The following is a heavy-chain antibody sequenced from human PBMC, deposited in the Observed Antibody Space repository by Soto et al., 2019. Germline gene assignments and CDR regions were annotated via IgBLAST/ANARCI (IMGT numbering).Heavy chain of an antibody. V-gene: IGHV3-23*01. J-gene: IGHJ4*02. CDR1: GFTFSNYA. CDR2: ISGSGGST. D-gene: IGHD2-15*01. Sequence: EVQLLDSGGGLVQPGGSLRLPFAASGFTFSNYAMSWVRQAPGKGLEWVPGISGSGGSTYYADSVKGRFTISRDNSKNTLSLQMNSLRAEDTAVYYCTKTRGYCSGGSCYSDYWGQGTLVTVSS. CDR3: TKTRGYCSGGSCYSDY.